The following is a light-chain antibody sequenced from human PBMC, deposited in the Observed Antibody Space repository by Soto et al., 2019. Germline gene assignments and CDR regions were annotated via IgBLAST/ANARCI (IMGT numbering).Light chain of an antibody. V-gene: IGKV4-1*01. J-gene: IGKJ2*01. CDR2: WAS. Sequence: DIVLTQSPDSLAVSLGERAAINCRSSQNVLYSSNNKNYLAWYQQKPGQPPKLLFYWASTRESGVPDRFSVSGSGTDFTLTISSLQAEDVAVYYCLQYYSMYTFGQGTKLEI. CDR1: QNVLYSSNNKNY. CDR3: LQYYSMYT.